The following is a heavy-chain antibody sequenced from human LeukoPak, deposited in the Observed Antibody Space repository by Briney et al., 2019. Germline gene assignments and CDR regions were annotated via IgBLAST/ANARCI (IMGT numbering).Heavy chain of an antibody. Sequence: SETLSLTCTVSGGSISSYYWSWIRQPPGKGLEWIGYIYYSGSTNYNPSLKSRVTISVDTSKNQFSLKLSSVTAADTAVYYCARXXXPDYXXWSGYYTGSWFDPWGXGXLVTXSS. D-gene: IGHD3-3*01. CDR3: ARXXXPDYXXWSGYYTGSWFDP. CDR2: IYYSGST. J-gene: IGHJ5*02. V-gene: IGHV4-59*01. CDR1: GGSISSYY.